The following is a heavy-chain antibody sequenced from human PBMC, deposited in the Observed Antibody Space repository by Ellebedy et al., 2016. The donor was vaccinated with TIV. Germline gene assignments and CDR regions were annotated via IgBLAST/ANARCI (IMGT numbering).Heavy chain of an antibody. CDR3: AKGRGGGSDTSAPRYYFDY. CDR1: GFTLSSYW. CDR2: ISNTGSRT. V-gene: IGHV3-23*01. D-gene: IGHD3-22*01. Sequence: GESLKISCAASGFTLSSYWMSWVRQGPGKGLEWVSTISNTGSRTYYADSVEGRFLISRDNSKKTLYLQMNSLRAEDTAIYYCAKGRGGGSDTSAPRYYFDYWGLGTLVTVSS. J-gene: IGHJ4*02.